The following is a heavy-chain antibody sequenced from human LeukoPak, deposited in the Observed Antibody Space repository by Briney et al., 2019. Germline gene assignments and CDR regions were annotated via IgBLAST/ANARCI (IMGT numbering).Heavy chain of an antibody. Sequence: SETLSLTCTVSGGSISSGSYYWSWIRQPAGQGLEWIGRIYTSGSTNYNPSLKSRVTISVDTSKNQFSLKLSSVTAADTAVYYCARGPHTIFGVALYWGQGTLVTVSS. J-gene: IGHJ4*02. V-gene: IGHV4-61*02. CDR1: GGSISSGSYY. CDR2: IYTSGST. CDR3: ARGPHTIFGVALY. D-gene: IGHD3-3*01.